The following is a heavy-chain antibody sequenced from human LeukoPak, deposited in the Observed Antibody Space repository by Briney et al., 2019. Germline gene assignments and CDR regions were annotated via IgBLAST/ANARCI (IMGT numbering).Heavy chain of an antibody. CDR2: ISGSGGST. CDR1: GFTFSSYA. Sequence: QPGGSLRLSCAASGFTFSSYAMSWVRQAPGKGLELVSAISGSGGSTYYADSVKGRCTISRDNSQKTLYLKMNSLRAEETAVYYCAKGGPLAVATRGDDYWGQGTLVTVSS. CDR3: AKGGPLAVATRGDDY. J-gene: IGHJ4*02. V-gene: IGHV3-23*01. D-gene: IGHD5-12*01.